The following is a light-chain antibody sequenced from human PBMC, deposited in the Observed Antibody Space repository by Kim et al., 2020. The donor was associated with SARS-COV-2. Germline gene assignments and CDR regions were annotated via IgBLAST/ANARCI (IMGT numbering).Light chain of an antibody. V-gene: IGKV3-20*01. CDR3: QQYGSSPRT. CDR1: HSVSSSC. J-gene: IGKJ1*01. CDR2: GAS. Sequence: EIVLTQSPGTLSLSPGEGATLSCRASHSVSSSCLAWYQQKPGQAPRLLIYGASSRATGIPDRFSGSGSGTDFTLTISRLEPEDFAVYYCQQYGSSPRTFGQGTKVDIK.